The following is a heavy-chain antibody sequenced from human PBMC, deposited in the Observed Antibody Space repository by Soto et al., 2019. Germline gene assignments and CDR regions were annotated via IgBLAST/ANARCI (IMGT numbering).Heavy chain of an antibody. CDR2: ISGSGGST. V-gene: IGHV3-23*01. Sequence: EVQLLESGGGLVQPGGSLRLSCAASGFTFSSYAMSWVRQAPGKGLEWVSAISGSGGSTYYADSVKGRFSISRDNSKSTLYVEMNNLRAEDTAVYYCAKDVVLLIPAGGRHFDYWGQGVLVTVSS. CDR1: GFTFSSYA. D-gene: IGHD6-13*01. J-gene: IGHJ4*02. CDR3: AKDVVLLIPAGGRHFDY.